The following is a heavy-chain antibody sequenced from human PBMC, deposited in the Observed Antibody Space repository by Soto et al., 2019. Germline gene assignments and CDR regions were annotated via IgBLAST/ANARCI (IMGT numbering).Heavy chain of an antibody. CDR1: GFTFSSYE. D-gene: IGHD5-12*01. Sequence: GGSLRLSCAASGFTFSSYEMDWVRQAPGEGLEWVAYMSGSGGTMWYADSVTGRFTISRDNAKNSLYLQMNSRRAYDTAVYCCAKDKSVMYSSYDAFDLWGQGIMVTVS. J-gene: IGHJ3*01. CDR3: AKDKSVMYSSYDAFDL. V-gene: IGHV3-48*03. CDR2: MSGSGGTM.